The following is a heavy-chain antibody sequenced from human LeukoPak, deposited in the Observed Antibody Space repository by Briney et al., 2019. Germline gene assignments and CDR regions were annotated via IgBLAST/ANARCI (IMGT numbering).Heavy chain of an antibody. J-gene: IGHJ6*03. CDR3: ARYRRYCSSTSCYPMDYYYYMDV. CDR1: GFTFSDYY. Sequence: GGSLRLSCAASGFTFSDYYMSWIRQAPGKGLEWVSYISSSGSTIYYADSVKGRFTISRDNAKNSLYLQMNSLRAEDTAVYYCARYRRYCSSTSCYPMDYYYYMDVWGKGTTVTVSS. D-gene: IGHD2-2*01. V-gene: IGHV3-11*04. CDR2: ISSSGSTI.